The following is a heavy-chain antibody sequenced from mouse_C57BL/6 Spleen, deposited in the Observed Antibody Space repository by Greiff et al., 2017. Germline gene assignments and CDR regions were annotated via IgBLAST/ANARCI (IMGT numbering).Heavy chain of an antibody. V-gene: IGHV1-69*01. CDR1: GYTFTSYW. D-gene: IGHD3-1*01. CDR3: ARSGYTDV. J-gene: IGHJ1*03. Sequence: VQLQQPGAELVMPGASVKLSCKASGYTFTSYWMHWVKQRPGQGLEWIGEIDPSDSYTNYNQKFKGKSTLTVDKSSSTAYMQLSSLTSEDSAVYYCARSGYTDVWGTGTTVTVSS. CDR2: IDPSDSYT.